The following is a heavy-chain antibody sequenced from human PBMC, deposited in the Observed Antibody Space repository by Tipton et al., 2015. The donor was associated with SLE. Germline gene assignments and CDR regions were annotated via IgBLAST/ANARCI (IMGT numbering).Heavy chain of an antibody. CDR2: MYYSGSY. CDR1: GGSISSYY. V-gene: IGHV4-59*13. J-gene: IGHJ6*03. CDR3: AGSPPGGFYHYYLDV. Sequence: TLSLTCTVSGGSISSYYWGWIRQSPGEGLEWLGYMYYSGSYNYNPSLKSRVTISVDASKCQFSLKLTSLTAADTAVYYCAGSPPGGFYHYYLDVWGKGTPVTVSS. D-gene: IGHD5-12*01.